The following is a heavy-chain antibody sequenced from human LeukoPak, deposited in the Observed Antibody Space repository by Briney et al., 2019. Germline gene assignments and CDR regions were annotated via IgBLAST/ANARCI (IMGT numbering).Heavy chain of an antibody. V-gene: IGHV1-2*02. CDR3: ARGGSAWDNPFDY. Sequence: ASAKVSCKVSGYTLTELSMHWVRQAPGKGLEWMGWINPNSGGTNYAQKSQGRVTMTRDTSISTAYMELSRLRADDTAVFYSARGGSAWDNPFDYWGQGTLVTVSS. J-gene: IGHJ4*02. D-gene: IGHD6-19*01. CDR2: INPNSGGT. CDR1: GYTLTELS.